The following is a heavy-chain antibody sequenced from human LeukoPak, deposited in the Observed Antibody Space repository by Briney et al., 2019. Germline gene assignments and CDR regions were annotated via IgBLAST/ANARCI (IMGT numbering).Heavy chain of an antibody. CDR2: IYHSGST. D-gene: IGHD6-13*01. Sequence: PSETLSLTCAVSGGSISSGGYSWSWIRQAPGKGLEWIGYIYHSGSTYYNPSLKSRVTISVDRSKNQFSLKLSSVTAADTAVYYCARDSSSSWYNWFDPWGQGTLVTVSS. CDR3: ARDSSSSWYNWFDP. V-gene: IGHV4-30-2*01. J-gene: IGHJ5*02. CDR1: GGSISSGGYS.